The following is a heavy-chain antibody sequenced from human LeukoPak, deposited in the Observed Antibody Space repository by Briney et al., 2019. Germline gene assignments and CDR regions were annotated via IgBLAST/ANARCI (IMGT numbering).Heavy chain of an antibody. D-gene: IGHD5-12*01. CDR1: GFTFSSYG. CDR2: ISYDGSNK. J-gene: IGHJ6*02. CDR3: AKVSSSGPPKYYYYGMDV. V-gene: IGHV3-30*18. Sequence: GGSLRLSCAASGFTFSSYGMHWVRQAPGKGLEWVAVISYDGSNKYYADSVKGRFTISRDNSKSTLYLQMNSLRAEDTAVYYCAKVSSSGPPKYYYYGMDVWGQGTTVTVSS.